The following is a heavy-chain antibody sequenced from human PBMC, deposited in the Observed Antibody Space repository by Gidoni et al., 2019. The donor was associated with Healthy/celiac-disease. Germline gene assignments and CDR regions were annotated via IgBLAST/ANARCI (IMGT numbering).Heavy chain of an antibody. J-gene: IGHJ6*02. CDR3: AACKPIVGAPYYYYYGMDV. D-gene: IGHD1-26*01. CDR2: IVVGSGNT. Sequence: QMQLVQSGPEVKKPGTSVKVSCQASGFTFTSSAVQWVRQARGQRLEWIGWIVVGSGNTNYAQKFQERVTITRDMSTSTAYMELSSLRSEDTAVYYCAACKPIVGAPYYYYYGMDVWGQGTTVTVSS. V-gene: IGHV1-58*01. CDR1: GFTFTSSA.